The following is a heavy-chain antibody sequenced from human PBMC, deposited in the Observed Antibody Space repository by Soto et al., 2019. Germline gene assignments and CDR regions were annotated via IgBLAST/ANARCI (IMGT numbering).Heavy chain of an antibody. D-gene: IGHD3-10*01. Sequence: SETLSLTCTVSGGSISNYYWSWIRQPPGKGLEWIGYIYYSGSTNYNPSLKSRVTISVDTSKNQFSLKLSSVTAADTAVYYGARVLFGRGNWLDPWGQRTLDTVSS. CDR1: GGSISNYY. CDR3: ARVLFGRGNWLDP. V-gene: IGHV4-59*01. J-gene: IGHJ5*02. CDR2: IYYSGST.